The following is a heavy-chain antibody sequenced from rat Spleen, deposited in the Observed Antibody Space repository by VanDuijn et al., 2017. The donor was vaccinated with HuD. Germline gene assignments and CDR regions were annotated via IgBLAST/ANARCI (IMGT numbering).Heavy chain of an antibody. CDR3: VRQDTSGYSNWFTY. CDR2: ISSDGRRN. J-gene: IGHJ3*01. D-gene: IGHD4-3*01. Sequence: EVQLVESGGGLVQPGRSLKLSCAASGFTFSDYGVAWVRQAPTTGLEWVATISSDGRRNYYRDSVKGRFTISRDNAKNILALQVDSLRSEDTATYYCVRQDTSGYSNWFTYWGQGTLVTVSS. CDR1: GFTFSDYG. V-gene: IGHV5-17*01.